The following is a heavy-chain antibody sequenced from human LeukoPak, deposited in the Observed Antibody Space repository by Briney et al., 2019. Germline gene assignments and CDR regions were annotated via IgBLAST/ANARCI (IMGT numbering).Heavy chain of an antibody. CDR1: GYTFTGYY. D-gene: IGHD2-15*01. V-gene: IGHV1-2*02. CDR3: ARGYCTGGSCSVVDD. CDR2: INPNSGGT. J-gene: IGHJ4*02. Sequence: GASVKVSCKASGYTFTGYYMHWVRQAPGQGLEWMGWINPNSGGTNYAQKFQGRVTMTRDTSISTAYMELSRLRSDDTAVYYCARGYCTGGSCSVVDDWGQGTLVSVSS.